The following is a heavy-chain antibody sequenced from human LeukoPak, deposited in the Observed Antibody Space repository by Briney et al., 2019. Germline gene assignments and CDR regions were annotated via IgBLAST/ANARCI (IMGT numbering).Heavy chain of an antibody. D-gene: IGHD2-2*01. CDR1: GYTYSNFG. Sequence: ASEKVSCNSSGYTYSNFGISWARQASRQAREWMGWISGNNDNPNYGQKFQGRLTVTTDSSTSTAYMELRNLRSDDTAVYYCARDGTSTDDYWGQGTLVTVSS. J-gene: IGHJ4*02. CDR3: ARDGTSTDDY. V-gene: IGHV1-18*01. CDR2: ISGNNDNP.